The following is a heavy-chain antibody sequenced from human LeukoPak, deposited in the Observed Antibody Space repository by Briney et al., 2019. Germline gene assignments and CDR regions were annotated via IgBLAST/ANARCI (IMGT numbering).Heavy chain of an antibody. J-gene: IGHJ3*02. D-gene: IGHD6-13*01. CDR1: GFTFGSYE. V-gene: IGHV3-48*03. Sequence: GGSLRLSCAASGFTFGSYEMNWVRQAPGKGLEWVSYISSSGSTIYYAASVKGRFTISRDNAKNSLYLQMNSLRAEDTAVYYCARVKAALDAFDIWGQGTMVTVSS. CDR2: ISSSGSTI. CDR3: ARVKAALDAFDI.